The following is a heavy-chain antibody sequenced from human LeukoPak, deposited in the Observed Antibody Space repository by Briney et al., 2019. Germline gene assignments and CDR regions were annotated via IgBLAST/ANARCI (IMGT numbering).Heavy chain of an antibody. D-gene: IGHD3-10*01. CDR3: ARDGVNGGYFDY. V-gene: IGHV3-48*03. Sequence: GGSLRLSCAASGFTFSSYEMNWVRQAPGKGLEWVSYISSSGSTIYYADSVKGRFTISRDNAKNSLYLQMNSLRAEDTAVYYCARDGVNGGYFDYWGQGTLVTVSS. CDR2: ISSSGSTI. J-gene: IGHJ4*02. CDR1: GFTFSSYE.